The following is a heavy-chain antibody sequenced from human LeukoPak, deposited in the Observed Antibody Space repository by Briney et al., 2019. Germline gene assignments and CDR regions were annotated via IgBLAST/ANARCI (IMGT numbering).Heavy chain of an antibody. D-gene: IGHD3-10*01. J-gene: IGHJ4*02. CDR2: IHHSGAT. Sequence: SETLSLTCTVSDYFISSGFYWGWIRQSPGKGLEWIGVIHHSGATYYTPSLKSRVTVLVDTSKNQFSLKLSSVTAADTAVYYCARVAPSGSGNYYSFDYWGQGTLVTVSS. V-gene: IGHV4-38-2*02. CDR3: ARVAPSGSGNYYSFDY. CDR1: DYFISSGFY.